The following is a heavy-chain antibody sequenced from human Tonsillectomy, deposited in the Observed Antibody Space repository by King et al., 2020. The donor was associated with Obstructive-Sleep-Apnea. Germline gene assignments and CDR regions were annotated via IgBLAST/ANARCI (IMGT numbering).Heavy chain of an antibody. J-gene: IGHJ4*02. CDR3: ARALDIVGPPDLSLDY. CDR1: GGSVSSGSYY. D-gene: IGHD1-26*01. Sequence: VQLQESGPGLVKPSETLSLTCTVSGGSVSSGSYYWSWIRQPPGKGLEWIGYIYYSGSTNYNPSLKSRVTISVDTSKNQFSLKLSSVTAADTAVYYCARALDIVGPPDLSLDYWGQGTLVTVSS. CDR2: IYYSGST. V-gene: IGHV4-61*01.